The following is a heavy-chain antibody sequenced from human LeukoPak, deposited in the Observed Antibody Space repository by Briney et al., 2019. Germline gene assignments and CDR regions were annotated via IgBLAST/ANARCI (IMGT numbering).Heavy chain of an antibody. CDR2: NYHSRST. CDR1: GGSITSSSYY. V-gene: IGHV4-39*01. J-gene: IGHJ4*02. CDR3: ARPMYNNGRYGY. Sequence: SVTLSLPCTVSGGSITSSSYYWGWIRQPPGGGPEWIGNNYHSRSTFYNPSLKSRVTISVDTSKNQFSMKLTSVTAADTAVYYCARPMYNNGRYGYWGPGARVTVSS. D-gene: IGHD6-19*01.